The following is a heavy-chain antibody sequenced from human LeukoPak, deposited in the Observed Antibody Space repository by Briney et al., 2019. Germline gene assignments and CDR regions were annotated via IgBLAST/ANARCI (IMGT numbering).Heavy chain of an antibody. J-gene: IGHJ6*02. Sequence: GASVKVSCKASGYTFTSYGISWVRQAPGQGLEWMGWISAYNGNTKYAQKLQGRVTMTTDTSTSTAYMELRSLRSDDTAVYYCARDPRYLGYCSSTSCYGYYYGMDVWGQGTTVTVSS. CDR1: GYTFTSYG. CDR2: ISAYNGNT. V-gene: IGHV1-18*01. CDR3: ARDPRYLGYCSSTSCYGYYYGMDV. D-gene: IGHD2-2*01.